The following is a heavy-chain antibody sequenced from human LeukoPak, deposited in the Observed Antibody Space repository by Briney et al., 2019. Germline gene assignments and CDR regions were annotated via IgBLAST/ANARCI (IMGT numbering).Heavy chain of an antibody. CDR1: GYTFTNYY. D-gene: IGHD2-2*01. CDR2: INPNSGGT. CDR3: ARHGRYQLLWEKYMDV. Sequence: GASVKVSCKASGYTFTNYYMHWVRQAPGQGLEWMGWINPNSGGTNYAQKFQGRVTMTRDTSISTAYMELSRLRSDDTAVYYCARHGRYQLLWEKYMDVWGKGTTVTVSS. J-gene: IGHJ6*03. V-gene: IGHV1-2*02.